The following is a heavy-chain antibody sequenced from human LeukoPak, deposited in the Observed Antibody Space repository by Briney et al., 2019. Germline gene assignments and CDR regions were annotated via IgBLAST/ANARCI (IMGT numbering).Heavy chain of an antibody. CDR1: GYSFTSYW. J-gene: IGHJ4*02. CDR3: ARHLGATVNTLYYFDY. Sequence: GESLKISCKGSGYSFTSYWIGWVRQMPGRGLEWMGIIYPGDSDTRYSPSFQGQVTISADKSISTAYLQWSSLKASDTAMYYCARHLGATVNTLYYFDYWGQGTLVTVSS. V-gene: IGHV5-51*01. D-gene: IGHD4-17*01. CDR2: IYPGDSDT.